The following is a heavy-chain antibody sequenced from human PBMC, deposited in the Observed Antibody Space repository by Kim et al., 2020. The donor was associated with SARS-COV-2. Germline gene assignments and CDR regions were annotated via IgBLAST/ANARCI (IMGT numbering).Heavy chain of an antibody. CDR3: ARNEMSDITIFGVVSWKGAFDI. J-gene: IGHJ3*02. D-gene: IGHD3-3*01. CDR2: TYYRSKWYN. CDR1: GDSVSSNSAA. V-gene: IGHV6-1*01. Sequence: SQTLSLTCAISGDSVSSNSAAWNWIRQSPSRGLEWLGRTYYRSKWYNDYAVSVKSRITINPDTSKNQFSLKLSSVTAADTAVYYCARNEMSDITIFGVVSWKGAFDIWGQGTMVTVSS.